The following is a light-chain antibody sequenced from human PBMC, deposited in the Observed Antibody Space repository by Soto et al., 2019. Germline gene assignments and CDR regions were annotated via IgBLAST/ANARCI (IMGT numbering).Light chain of an antibody. CDR1: QSISNW. CDR3: QQSYSTPSIT. J-gene: IGKJ5*01. Sequence: DIQMTQSPSTLPASVGDRVTITCRASQSISNWLAWYQQKPATAPKLLIYHASTLESGVPSRFSGSGSGTEFTLTISSLQPDDFANYDCQQSYSTPSITFGQGTRLEIK. V-gene: IGKV1-5*01. CDR2: HAS.